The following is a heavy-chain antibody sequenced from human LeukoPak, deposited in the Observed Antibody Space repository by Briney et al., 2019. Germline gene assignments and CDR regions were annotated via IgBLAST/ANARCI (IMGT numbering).Heavy chain of an antibody. J-gene: IGHJ4*02. V-gene: IGHV4-39*01. CDR2: IHYDGNT. CDR1: GGSISSSTYS. CDR3: ARHSLNNYGSYY. Sequence: PSETLSLTCTVSGGSISSSTYSWTWIRQPPGKGLEWIGSIHYDGNTYYIPSIKGRVTISVDTSKIQLSLRLSSATAADMATYYCARHSLNNYGSYYWGQGTLVTVPS. D-gene: IGHD5-24*01.